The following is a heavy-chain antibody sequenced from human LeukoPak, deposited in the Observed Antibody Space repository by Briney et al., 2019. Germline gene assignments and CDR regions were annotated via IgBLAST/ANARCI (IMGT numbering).Heavy chain of an antibody. V-gene: IGHV3-23*01. Sequence: PGGSLRLSCAASGFTFSSYAMIWVRQAPGKGLEWVSVISGGADSTYYADSVKGRFTISRDNSKNTLYLQMDRLRAEDTAVYYCAKGRSTSWHTPLDYWGQGSLVTVSS. J-gene: IGHJ4*02. CDR3: AKGRSTSWHTPLDY. CDR1: GFTFSSYA. D-gene: IGHD2-2*01. CDR2: ISGGADST.